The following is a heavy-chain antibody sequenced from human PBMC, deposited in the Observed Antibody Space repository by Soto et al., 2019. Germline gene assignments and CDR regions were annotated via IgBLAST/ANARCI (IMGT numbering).Heavy chain of an antibody. CDR1: GYTFTSYC. Sequence: ASVKVSCKASGYTFTSYCISWVRQAPGQGLEWMGWISAYNGNTNYAQKLQGRVTMTTDTSTSTAYMELRSLRSDDTAVYYCARDLGPREPYYYGSGSYSGANCFDSWGQGTLVTVSS. J-gene: IGHJ5*01. CDR2: ISAYNGNT. V-gene: IGHV1-18*01. CDR3: ARDLGPREPYYYGSGSYSGANCFDS. D-gene: IGHD3-10*01.